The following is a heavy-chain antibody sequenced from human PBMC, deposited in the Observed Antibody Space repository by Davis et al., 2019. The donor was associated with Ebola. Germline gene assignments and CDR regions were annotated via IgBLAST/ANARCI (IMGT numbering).Heavy chain of an antibody. CDR3: ARGTVGASWLDY. J-gene: IGHJ4*02. CDR2: IYHSGST. CDR1: GGSISSGGYS. V-gene: IGHV4-30-2*01. Sequence: SETLSLTCAVSGGSISSGGYSWSWIRQPPGKGLEWIGYIYHSGSTYYNPSLKSRVTISVDRSKNQFSLKLSSVTAADTAVYYCARGTVGASWLDYWGQGTLVTVSS. D-gene: IGHD1-26*01.